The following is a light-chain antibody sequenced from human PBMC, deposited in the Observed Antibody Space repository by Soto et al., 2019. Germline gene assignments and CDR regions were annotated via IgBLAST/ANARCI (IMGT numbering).Light chain of an antibody. Sequence: QSALTQPASVSGSPGQSITISCTGTSSDIGTYNFVSWYQQHPGKAPKLMTYDVSNRPLGVSNRFSGSKSGNTASLTISGLQAEDEADYYCSSYTASASYVFGTGTKLTVL. CDR3: SSYTASASYV. CDR1: SSDIGTYNF. J-gene: IGLJ1*01. V-gene: IGLV2-14*03. CDR2: DVS.